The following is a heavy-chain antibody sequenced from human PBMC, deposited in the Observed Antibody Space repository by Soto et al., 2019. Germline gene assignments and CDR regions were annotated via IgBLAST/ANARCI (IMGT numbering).Heavy chain of an antibody. D-gene: IGHD2-2*01. V-gene: IGHV3-48*02. CDR2: ISSSSTI. CDR3: ARGYCGSTSCGFDY. J-gene: IGHJ4*02. CDR1: GFTFSSYS. Sequence: GGSLRLSCAASGFTFSSYSMNWVRQAPGKGLEWVSYISSSSTIYYADSVKGRFTISRDNAKNSLYLQMNSLRDEDTAVYYCARGYCGSTSCGFDYWGQGTLVTVSS.